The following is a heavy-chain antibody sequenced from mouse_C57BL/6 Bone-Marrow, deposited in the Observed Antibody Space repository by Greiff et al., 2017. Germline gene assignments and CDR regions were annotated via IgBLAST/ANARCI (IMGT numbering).Heavy chain of an antibody. Sequence: QVQLQQSGAELVMPGASVKLSCKASGYTFTSYWMHWVKQRPGQGLAWIGEIDPSDSYTNYNQKFKGKSTLTVDKSSSTAYMQLSSLTSEDSAVYYCAREGVMVPYYFDYWGQGTTLTVAS. CDR2: IDPSDSYT. V-gene: IGHV1-69*01. J-gene: IGHJ2*01. CDR1: GYTFTSYW. CDR3: AREGVMVPYYFDY. D-gene: IGHD2-2*01.